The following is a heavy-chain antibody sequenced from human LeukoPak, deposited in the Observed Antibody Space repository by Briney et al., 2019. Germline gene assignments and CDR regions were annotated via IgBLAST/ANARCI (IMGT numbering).Heavy chain of an antibody. CDR3: AKDHTTLGRGVIHAFDI. J-gene: IGHJ3*02. CDR2: ISGSGDTT. V-gene: IGHV3-23*01. CDR1: GITFNNYA. D-gene: IGHD3-10*01. Sequence: GGSLRLSCEASGITFNNYAMSWARQAPGKGLEWVSSISGSGDTTNYADSVKGRFTISRDNSKNVPYMQMNSLRADDTAVYYCAKDHTTLGRGVIHAFDIWGQGTMVTVSS.